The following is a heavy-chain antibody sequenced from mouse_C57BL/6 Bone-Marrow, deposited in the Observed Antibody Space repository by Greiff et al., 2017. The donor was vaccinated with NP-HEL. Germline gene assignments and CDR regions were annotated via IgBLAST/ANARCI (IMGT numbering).Heavy chain of an antibody. Sequence: VQLQQPGAELVMPGASVKLSCKASGYTFTSYWMHWVQRRPGQGLEWIGEIDPSDSYTNYNQKFKGKSTLTVDKSSSTVYMQISSLTSEDSAVYYCARCGGDYEYFDVWGTGTTVTVSS. CDR1: GYTFTSYW. CDR2: IDPSDSYT. J-gene: IGHJ1*03. V-gene: IGHV1-69*01. CDR3: ARCGGDYEYFDV. D-gene: IGHD2-13*01.